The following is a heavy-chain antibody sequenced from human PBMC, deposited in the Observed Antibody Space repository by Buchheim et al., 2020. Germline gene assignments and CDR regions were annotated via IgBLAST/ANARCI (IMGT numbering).Heavy chain of an antibody. J-gene: IGHJ4*02. CDR2: IYYSGST. CDR1: GGSISSGDYY. Sequence: QVQLQESGPGLVKPSQTLSLTCTVSGGSISSGDYYWSWIRQPPGKGLEWIGYIYYSGSTYYNPSLESRLTISVDTSKNQFSLNLRSVTAADTAVYYCARNKITFGEVVGMTWNYFDNWGQGTL. D-gene: IGHD3-16*02. V-gene: IGHV4-30-4*01. CDR3: ARNKITFGEVVGMTWNYFDN.